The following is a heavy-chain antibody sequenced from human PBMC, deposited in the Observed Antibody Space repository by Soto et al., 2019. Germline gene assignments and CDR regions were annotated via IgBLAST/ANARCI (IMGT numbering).Heavy chain of an antibody. CDR2: IFPGDSDT. CDR3: ARPRDGHKGKNYYGMDV. J-gene: IGHJ6*02. V-gene: IGHV5-51*01. Sequence: GESLKISCKGSGYSFTSYWIGWVRQMPGKSLVCMGFIFPGDSDTIYSPSFQGQVTISADKSISIAYLQWSSLKASDTAMYYCARPRDGHKGKNYYGMDVWGQGTTVTVSS. CDR1: GYSFTSYW.